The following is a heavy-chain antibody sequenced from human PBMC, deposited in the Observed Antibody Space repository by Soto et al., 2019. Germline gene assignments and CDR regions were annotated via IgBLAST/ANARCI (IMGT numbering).Heavy chain of an antibody. CDR1: GYSFPDYS. V-gene: IGHV1-18*01. J-gene: IGHJ5*02. CDR2: ITVYNGHT. Sequence: ASVKVSCKTSGYSFPDYSINWVRQAPGQGLEWLGWITVYNGHTNYAPSLQGRVTMTRNTSISTAYMELSSLRSEDTAVYYCARLKQDYAVAWGQGTLVTVSS. D-gene: IGHD3-16*01. CDR3: ARLKQDYAVA.